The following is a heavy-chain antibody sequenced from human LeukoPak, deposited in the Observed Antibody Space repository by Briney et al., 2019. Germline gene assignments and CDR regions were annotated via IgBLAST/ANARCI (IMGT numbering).Heavy chain of an antibody. CDR2: ISYSSGYT. CDR3: AKDPSDLGGSGSNNYFDC. V-gene: IGHV3-23*01. CDR1: GFTFSSYD. Sequence: VASLRLSCAASGFTFSSYDMSWVRQAPGKGLEWVSGISYSSGYTYYADSVKGRFTISRDNSRNTLYLQMNSLRAEDTAVYYCAKDPSDLGGSGSNNYFDCWGQGTLVTFS. J-gene: IGHJ4*02. D-gene: IGHD3-10*01.